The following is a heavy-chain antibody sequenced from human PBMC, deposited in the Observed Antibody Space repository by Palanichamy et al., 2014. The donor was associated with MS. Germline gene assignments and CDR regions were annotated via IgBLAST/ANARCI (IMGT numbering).Heavy chain of an antibody. CDR2: VYYXGGT. CDR3: ARGSGYYDAGTYYPMELDS. CDR1: GASISRDYY. V-gene: IGHV4-30-4*01. Sequence: QVQLQESGPGLVQPSQMLSLTCTVSGASISRDYYWSWIRQPPGKGLEWIGHVYYXGGTYYNPSLRSRVTMSVDTAKRQVSLTVSSVTAADTALYFCARGSGYYDAGTYYPMELDSWGPGTRVTVSS. J-gene: IGHJ4*02. D-gene: IGHD3-22*01.